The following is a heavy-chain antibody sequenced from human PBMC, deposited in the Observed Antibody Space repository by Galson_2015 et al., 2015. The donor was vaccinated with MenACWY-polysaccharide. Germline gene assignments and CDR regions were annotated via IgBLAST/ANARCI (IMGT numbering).Heavy chain of an antibody. J-gene: IGHJ6*02. V-gene: IGHV3-7*01. Sequence: SLRLSCAVSGFTFKNYWMSWVRQAPGKGLEWVANIKKDGSEKYCVDSVKGRFTTSRDNARSSLYLQMNGLRAEDTAVYYCARGHYGMDVWGQGTTVTVS. CDR1: GFTFKNYW. CDR2: IKKDGSEK. CDR3: ARGHYGMDV.